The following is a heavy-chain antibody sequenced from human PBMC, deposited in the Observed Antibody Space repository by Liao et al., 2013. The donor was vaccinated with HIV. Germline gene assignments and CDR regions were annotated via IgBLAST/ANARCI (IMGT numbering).Heavy chain of an antibody. CDR1: GGSITNSNYY. D-gene: IGHD6-19*01. CDR2: IYYSGAT. CDR3: ASLLYSSGPGFDY. Sequence: QLQLQESGPGLVRPSETLSLTCTVSGGSITNSNYYWGWIRQPPGKGLECVGGIYYSGATYYNPSLESRITISIASSMKQFSLKLNSVTAADTAVYYCASLLYSSGPGFDYWGQGALVTVSS. V-gene: IGHV4-39*07. J-gene: IGHJ4*02.